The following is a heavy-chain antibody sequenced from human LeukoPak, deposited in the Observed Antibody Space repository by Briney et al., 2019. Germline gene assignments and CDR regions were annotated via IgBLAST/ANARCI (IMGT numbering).Heavy chain of an antibody. CDR1: GGSISSYY. CDR3: ARDSGTTGEVKFDP. Sequence: SETLSLTCTVAGGSISSYYWSWIRQPAGKGLEWIGRIYTSGSTTYNPSLKSRVTMSVDTSKNQFSLKLSSVTAADTAIYYCARDSGTTGEVKFDPWGQGTLVTVSS. D-gene: IGHD3-10*01. J-gene: IGHJ5*02. CDR2: IYTSGST. V-gene: IGHV4-4*07.